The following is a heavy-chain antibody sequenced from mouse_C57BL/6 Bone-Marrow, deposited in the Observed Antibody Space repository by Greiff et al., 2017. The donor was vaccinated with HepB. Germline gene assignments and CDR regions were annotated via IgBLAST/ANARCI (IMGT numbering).Heavy chain of an antibody. CDR1: GYTFTSYW. CDR3: ASPDYYGSSFDY. D-gene: IGHD1-1*01. V-gene: IGHV1-55*01. J-gene: IGHJ2*01. Sequence: QVQLQQPGAELVKPGASVKMSCKASGYTFTSYWITWVKQRPGQGLEWIGDIYPGSGSTNYNEKFKSKATLTVDTSSSTAYMQRSSLTSEDSAVYYCASPDYYGSSFDYWGQGTTLTVSS. CDR2: IYPGSGST.